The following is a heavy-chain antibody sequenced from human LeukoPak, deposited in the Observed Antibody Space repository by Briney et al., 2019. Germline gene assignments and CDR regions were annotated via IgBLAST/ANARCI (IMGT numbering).Heavy chain of an antibody. V-gene: IGHV3-7*01. Sequence: GGSLRLSCAASGFTFSSYSMNWVRQAPGKGLEWVANIKQDGSEKYYVDSVKGRFTISRDNAKNSLYLQMNSLRAEDTAVYYCVCSGLYYYYYMDVWGKGTTVTVSS. CDR1: GFTFSSYS. J-gene: IGHJ6*03. D-gene: IGHD2-15*01. CDR2: IKQDGSEK. CDR3: VCSGLYYYYYMDV.